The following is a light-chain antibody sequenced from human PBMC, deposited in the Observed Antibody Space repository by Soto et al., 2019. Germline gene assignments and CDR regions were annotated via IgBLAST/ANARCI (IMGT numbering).Light chain of an antibody. CDR3: QQYNNWPPWT. CDR1: QSVSNK. Sequence: EVVMRQSPATLSVSPGETATLSCRASQSVSNKLAWYQQRPGQAPRLLIYAADTRATCIPDRFSGSGSGREFTLTISSLQSEDFAVYYCQQYNNWPPWTFGQGTKVEVK. V-gene: IGKV3-15*01. CDR2: AAD. J-gene: IGKJ1*01.